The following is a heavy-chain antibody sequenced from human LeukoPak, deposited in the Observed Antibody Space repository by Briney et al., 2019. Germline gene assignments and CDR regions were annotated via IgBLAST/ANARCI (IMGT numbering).Heavy chain of an antibody. J-gene: IGHJ4*02. D-gene: IGHD6-19*01. CDR1: GFTFSSYG. CDR3: AKDSIAVAGTYFDY. CDR2: ISYDGSNK. Sequence: GGSLRLSCAASGFTFSSYGMHWVRQAPGKGLEGVAVISYDGSNKYYADSVKGRFTISRDNSKNTLYLQMNSLRAEDTAEYYCAKDSIAVAGTYFDYWGQGTLVTVSS. V-gene: IGHV3-30*18.